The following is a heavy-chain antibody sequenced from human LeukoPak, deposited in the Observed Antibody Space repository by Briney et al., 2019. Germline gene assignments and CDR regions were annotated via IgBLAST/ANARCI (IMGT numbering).Heavy chain of an antibody. CDR3: AGKTVVGSYFDY. J-gene: IGHJ4*02. CDR1: GFTFSAYW. V-gene: IGHV3-7*03. D-gene: IGHD4-23*01. CDR2: IKQDGSGK. Sequence: GGSLRLSCAASGFTFSAYWMSWVRQAPGKGLEWVANIKQDGSGKYYVDSVKGRFTISRDNAKNSLYLQMNSLRAEDTAVYYCAGKTVVGSYFDYWGQGTPVTVSS.